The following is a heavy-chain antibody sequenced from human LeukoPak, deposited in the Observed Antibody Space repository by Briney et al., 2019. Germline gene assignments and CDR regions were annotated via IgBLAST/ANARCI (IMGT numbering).Heavy chain of an antibody. CDR2: IYYSGST. CDR3: ARSRGGYSYGSKFDY. Sequence: SETLSLTCTVSGGSISSSSYYWGWIRQPPGKGLEWIGSIYYSGSTYYNPSLKSRVTISVDTSKNQFSLKLSSVTAADTAVYCCARSRGGYSYGSKFDYWGQGTLVTVSS. J-gene: IGHJ4*02. V-gene: IGHV4-39*01. CDR1: GGSISSSSYY. D-gene: IGHD5-18*01.